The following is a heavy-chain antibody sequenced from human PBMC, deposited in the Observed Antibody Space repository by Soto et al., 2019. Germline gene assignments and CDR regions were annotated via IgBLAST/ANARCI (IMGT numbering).Heavy chain of an antibody. V-gene: IGHV1-69*01. J-gene: IGHJ4*02. CDR3: ARTQYCSSTSCYARIDS. CDR1: GGTFSSYA. Sequence: QVQLVQSGAEVKKPGSSVKVSCKASGGTFSSYAISWVRQAPGQGLEWMGGIIPIFGTANYAQKFQGRVTNTADESTSTAYMELSSLRSEDTAVHYCARTQYCSSTSCYARIDSGGQGTLVTVSS. D-gene: IGHD2-2*01. CDR2: IIPIFGTA.